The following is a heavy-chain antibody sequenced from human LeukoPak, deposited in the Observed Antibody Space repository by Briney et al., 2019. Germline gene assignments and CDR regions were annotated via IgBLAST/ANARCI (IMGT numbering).Heavy chain of an antibody. J-gene: IGHJ6*03. CDR1: GYNFTGYL. V-gene: IGHV1-2*02. CDR2: VDPKRGVT. D-gene: IGHD3-16*01. Sequence: ASVKVSCKASGYNFTGYLIHWVRQAPGQGLEWMGWVDPKRGVTRYAQKFQGRVTLTRDTSISTLYMELTSLRSDDTAVYFCARFGEDGGDMDVWGEGTTVIVSS. CDR3: ARFGEDGGDMDV.